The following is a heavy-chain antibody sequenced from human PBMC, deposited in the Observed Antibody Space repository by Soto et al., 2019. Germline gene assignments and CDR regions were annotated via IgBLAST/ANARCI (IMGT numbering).Heavy chain of an antibody. J-gene: IGHJ6*02. D-gene: IGHD5-18*01. CDR3: ARARMQLWPNYYDDGLDV. Sequence: GGSLRLSCAASGFPFSSYDMSWVRQAPGKGLEWVSVIYSGGATHYAVSVKGRLIISRDKSKNTVDLQMNSLRAEDTAVYYCARARMQLWPNYYDDGLDVWGQGTTVTVSS. CDR2: IYSGGAT. V-gene: IGHV3-66*01. CDR1: GFPFSSYD.